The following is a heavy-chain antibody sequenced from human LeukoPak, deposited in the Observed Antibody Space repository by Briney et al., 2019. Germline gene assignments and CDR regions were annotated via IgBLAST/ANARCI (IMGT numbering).Heavy chain of an antibody. CDR2: ISGAGGGT. CDR1: GFTFTDYA. Sequence: GSLRLSCAVSGFTFTDYAMTWVRQAPGKGLEWVSGISGAGGGTYYADSVKGRFTISRDNSKNTLYLQMNSLTAEDTAVYYCAREDSSSSYFDYWGQGTLVTVSS. D-gene: IGHD6-13*01. CDR3: AREDSSSSYFDY. J-gene: IGHJ4*02. V-gene: IGHV3-23*01.